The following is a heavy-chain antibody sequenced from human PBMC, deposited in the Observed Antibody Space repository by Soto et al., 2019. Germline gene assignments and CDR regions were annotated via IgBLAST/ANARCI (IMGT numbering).Heavy chain of an antibody. CDR2: INPNSGTT. J-gene: IGHJ4*02. CDR3: AKASPVTGASSSSLPNDY. CDR1: GYTFTAYY. Sequence: QVQLVQSGSEVKKPGASVKVSCKASGYTFTAYYMHWVRQAPGQGLEWMGWINPNSGTTGYAQKFQGRVALTRDTSISTAYMELSRLSSDDTAMYYCAKASPVTGASSSSLPNDYWGQGTLVTVSS. V-gene: IGHV1-2*02. D-gene: IGHD6-19*01.